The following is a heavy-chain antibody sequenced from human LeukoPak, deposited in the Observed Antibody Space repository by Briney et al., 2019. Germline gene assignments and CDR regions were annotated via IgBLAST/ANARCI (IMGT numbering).Heavy chain of an antibody. CDR1: GSTFSNYA. D-gene: IGHD3-10*01. J-gene: IGHJ4*02. CDR3: ARAYYHGSGSYYFFDY. Sequence: GASVKVSCKTSGSTFSNYAFGWVRQAPGQGLEWMGSIIPFFGTTDYAQKFQGRVTITAGKSTNTAYMELSSLRSEDTAVYYCARAYYHGSGSYYFFDYWGQGTLVTVSS. V-gene: IGHV1-69*06. CDR2: IIPFFGTT.